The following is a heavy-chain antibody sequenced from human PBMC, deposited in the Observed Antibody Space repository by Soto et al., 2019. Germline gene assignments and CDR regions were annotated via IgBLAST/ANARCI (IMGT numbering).Heavy chain of an antibody. CDR3: SSGGSSWYSGNWFDP. D-gene: IGHD6-13*01. CDR1: GFTFSSYA. V-gene: IGHV3-23*01. J-gene: IGHJ5*02. Sequence: EVQLLESGGGLVQPGGSLRLSCAASGFTFSSYAMSWVRQAPGKGLEWVSAISGSGGSTYYADSVKGRFTISRDNSKNTLYLQMNSLRAEDTAVYYCSSGGSSWYSGNWFDPWGQGTLVTVSS. CDR2: ISGSGGST.